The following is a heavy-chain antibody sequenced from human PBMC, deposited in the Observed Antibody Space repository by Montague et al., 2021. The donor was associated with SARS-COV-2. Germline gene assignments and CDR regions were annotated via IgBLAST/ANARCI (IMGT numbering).Heavy chain of an antibody. D-gene: IGHD3-10*01. V-gene: IGHV3-33*08. CDR2: IWYDGSNQ. CDR1: GFTFSSYD. CDR3: AREYSAPRWFGEYNRYGMDV. J-gene: IGHJ6*02. Sequence: SLRLSCAASGFTFSSYDMHWVRQAPGKGQEWVAVIWYDGSNQYYGDSVKGRFTISRDNSKNTLYLQMNSLRAEDTAVYYCAREYSAPRWFGEYNRYGMDVWGQGTTVTVSS.